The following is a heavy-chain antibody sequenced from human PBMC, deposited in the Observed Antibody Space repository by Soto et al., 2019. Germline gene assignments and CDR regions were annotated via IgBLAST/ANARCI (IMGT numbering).Heavy chain of an antibody. Sequence: PSETLSLTCAVYGGSFSGYYWSWIRQPPGKGLEWIGEINHSGSTNYNPSLKSRVTISVDTSKNQFSLKLSSVTAADTAVYYCARRIQRYYYDSSGYRGPYYFDYWGQGTLVTVS. V-gene: IGHV4-34*01. D-gene: IGHD3-22*01. CDR2: INHSGST. CDR1: GGSFSGYY. CDR3: ARRIQRYYYDSSGYRGPYYFDY. J-gene: IGHJ4*02.